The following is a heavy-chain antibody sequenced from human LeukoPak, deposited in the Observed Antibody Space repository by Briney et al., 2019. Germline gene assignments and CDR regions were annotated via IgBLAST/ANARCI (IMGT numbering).Heavy chain of an antibody. CDR3: AKPYFGGFGDPFDY. D-gene: IGHD3-10*01. CDR1: GFTFSSYA. CDR2: ISGSGGRT. J-gene: IGHJ4*02. V-gene: IGHV3-23*01. Sequence: GGSLRLSCAASGFTFSSYAMSWVRQAPGKGLEWVSAISGSGGRTYYGDSVKGRFTISRDNSKNTLYLQMNSLRAEDTAVYYCAKPYFGGFGDPFDYWGQGTLVTVSS.